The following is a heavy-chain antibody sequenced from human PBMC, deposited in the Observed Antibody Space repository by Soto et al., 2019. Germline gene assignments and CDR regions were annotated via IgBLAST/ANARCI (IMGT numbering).Heavy chain of an antibody. CDR1: GFTFSSYG. J-gene: IGHJ4*02. Sequence: QVQLVESGGGVVQPGRSLRLSCAASGFTFSSYGMHWVRQAPGMGLEWVAVISYDGDNKYYADSVKGRFTISRDNSKDTLYLQMNSLRPEDTAVYYCAKKADSHADYWCQGTLVTVSS. CDR3: AKKADSHADY. D-gene: IGHD4-4*01. V-gene: IGHV3-30*18. CDR2: ISYDGDNK.